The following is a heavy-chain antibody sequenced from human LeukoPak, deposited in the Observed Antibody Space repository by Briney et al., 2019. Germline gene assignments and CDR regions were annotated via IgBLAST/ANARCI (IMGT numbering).Heavy chain of an antibody. CDR2: IWYDGSNK. J-gene: IGHJ3*02. V-gene: IGHV3-33*06. CDR1: GFTFSSYG. Sequence: GGSLRLSCAASGFTFSSYGMHWVRQAPGKGLEWVAVIWYDGSNKYYADSVKGRFTISRDNSKNTLYLQMNSLRAEDTAVYYCAKASTAIESSAFDIWGQGTMVTVSS. D-gene: IGHD2-2*01. CDR3: AKASTAIESSAFDI.